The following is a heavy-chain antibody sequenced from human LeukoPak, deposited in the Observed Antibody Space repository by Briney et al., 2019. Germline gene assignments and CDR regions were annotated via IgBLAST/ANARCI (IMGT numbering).Heavy chain of an antibody. Sequence: GGSLRLSCAASGFTFSDHYMNWVRQAPGKGLEWVGRTRDKAKSYTTEYAASVKGRFTVTREDSKNSLSLQMNNVKTEDTAVYYCARDTHVAMDVWGKGTTVTVSS. CDR3: ARDTHVAMDV. J-gene: IGHJ6*04. CDR2: TRDKAKSYTT. V-gene: IGHV3-72*01. D-gene: IGHD2-21*01. CDR1: GFTFSDHY.